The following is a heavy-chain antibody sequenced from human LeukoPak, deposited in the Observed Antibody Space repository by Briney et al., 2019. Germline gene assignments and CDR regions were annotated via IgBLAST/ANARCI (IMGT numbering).Heavy chain of an antibody. V-gene: IGHV3-30*19. CDR1: GFIFSHYG. Sequence: TGGSLRLSCAASGFIFSHYGMHWVRQAPGKGLEWVAVISYDGNNEYYADSVKGRFTISRDNSKNTLYLQMNSLRTEDTAVYYCARDAGGSTHAMDVWGQGTTVTVSS. CDR3: ARDAGGSTHAMDV. D-gene: IGHD3-16*01. CDR2: ISYDGNNE. J-gene: IGHJ6*02.